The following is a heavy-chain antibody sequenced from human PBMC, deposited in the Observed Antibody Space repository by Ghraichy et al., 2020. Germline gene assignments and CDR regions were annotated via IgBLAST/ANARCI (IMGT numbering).Heavy chain of an antibody. CDR1: GFTFSSYG. J-gene: IGHJ4*02. Sequence: GGSLRLSCAASGFTFSSYGMHWVRQAPGKGLEWVAVISYDGSNKYYADSVKGRFTISRDNSKNTLYLQMNSLRAEDTAVYYCAKVGRNSSGWPIDYWGQGTLVTVAS. D-gene: IGHD6-19*01. V-gene: IGHV3-30*18. CDR3: AKVGRNSSGWPIDY. CDR2: ISYDGSNK.